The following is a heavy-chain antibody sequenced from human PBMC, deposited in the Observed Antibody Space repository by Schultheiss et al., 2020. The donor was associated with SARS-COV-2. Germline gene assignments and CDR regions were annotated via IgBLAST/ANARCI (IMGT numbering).Heavy chain of an antibody. CDR1: GYTFTGYY. D-gene: IGHD2-2*01. J-gene: IGHJ6*03. CDR3: ASYCSSTSLLCRYYYYMDV. Sequence: GESLKISCKASGYTFTGYYMHWVRQAPGKGLEWVSYISSSSSTIYYADSVKGRFTISRDNAKNSLYLQMNSLRAEDTAVYYCASYCSSTSLLCRYYYYMDVWGKGTTVTVSS. CDR2: ISSSSSTI. V-gene: IGHV3-48*01.